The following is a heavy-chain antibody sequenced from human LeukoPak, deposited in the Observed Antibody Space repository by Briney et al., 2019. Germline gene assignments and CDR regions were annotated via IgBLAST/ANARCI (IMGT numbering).Heavy chain of an antibody. V-gene: IGHV3-7*01. Sequence: GGSLRLSCAASGFTFSSYWMSWVRQAPGKGLEWVANIKQDGSEKYYVDSVKGRFTISRDNAKNSLYLQMNSLRAEDTAVYYCARVPRYYDILTGYAYYYYGMDVWGQGTTVTVSS. CDR2: IKQDGSEK. D-gene: IGHD3-9*01. CDR1: GFTFSSYW. CDR3: ARVPRYYDILTGYAYYYYGMDV. J-gene: IGHJ6*02.